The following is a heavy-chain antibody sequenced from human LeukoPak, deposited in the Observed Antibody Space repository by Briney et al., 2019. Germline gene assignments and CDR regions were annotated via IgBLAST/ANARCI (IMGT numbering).Heavy chain of an antibody. Sequence: ASVKVSCKTSGGTFSSYAISWVRQAPGQGLEWMGWINPNSGGTNYAQKFQGRVTMTRDTSISTAYMELSRLRSDDTAVYYCARVRYSSTWFDPWGQGTLVTVSS. D-gene: IGHD6-13*01. CDR2: INPNSGGT. CDR1: GGTFSSYA. CDR3: ARVRYSSTWFDP. J-gene: IGHJ5*02. V-gene: IGHV1-2*02.